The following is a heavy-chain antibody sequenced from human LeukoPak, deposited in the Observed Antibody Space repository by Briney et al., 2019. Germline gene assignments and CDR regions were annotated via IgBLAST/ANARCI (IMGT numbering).Heavy chain of an antibody. CDR1: GGPISTYY. Sequence: KPSETLSLTCTVSGGPISTYYWSWIRQPPGKGLEWIGYNSYSGNTNYNPSLKSRVTISVDTSRNQFSLKLSSVTAADTAVYYCARPGMATITNWFDPWGQGTLVTVSS. J-gene: IGHJ5*02. CDR3: ARPGMATITNWFDP. V-gene: IGHV4-59*08. CDR2: NSYSGNT. D-gene: IGHD5-24*01.